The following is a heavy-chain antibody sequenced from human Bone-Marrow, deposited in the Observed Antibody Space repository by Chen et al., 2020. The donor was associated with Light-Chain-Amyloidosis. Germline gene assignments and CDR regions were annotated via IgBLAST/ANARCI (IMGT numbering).Heavy chain of an antibody. Sequence: EVQLVESGGGLVQRRGSLRRSCAASGLTFSREDLHWVRQAAGKGLEWVSAIGTIGDTYYPGSVKGRFSISRDDAKDSLYLQMNSLRAENTGVYYCARGVVDSTSASWYFDLWGRGTLVTVSS. CDR1: GLTFSRED. CDR2: IGTIGDT. J-gene: IGHJ2*01. D-gene: IGHD6-6*01. V-gene: IGHV3-13*01. CDR3: ARGVVDSTSASWYFDL.